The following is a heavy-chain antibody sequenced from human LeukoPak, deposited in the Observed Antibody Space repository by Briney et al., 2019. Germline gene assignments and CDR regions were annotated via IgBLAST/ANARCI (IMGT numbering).Heavy chain of an antibody. J-gene: IGHJ3*02. D-gene: IGHD2-21*02. CDR2: FDPEDGET. CDR3: ATTLVTAMVPNAFDI. CDR1: GYTLTELS. V-gene: IGHV1-24*01. Sequence: ASVKVSCKVSGYTLTELSMHWVRQAPGKGLEWMGGFDPEDGETIYAQKFQGRVTTTEDTSTDTAYMELSSLRSEDTAVYYCATTLVTAMVPNAFDIWGQGTMVTVSS.